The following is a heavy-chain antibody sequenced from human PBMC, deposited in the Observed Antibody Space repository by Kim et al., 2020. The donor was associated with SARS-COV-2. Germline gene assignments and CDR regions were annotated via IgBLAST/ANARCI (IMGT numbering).Heavy chain of an antibody. V-gene: IGHV3-30-3*01. CDR1: GFTFSSYA. CDR2: ISYDGSNK. D-gene: IGHD1-26*01. Sequence: GGSLRLSCAASGFTFSSYAMHWVRQAPGKGLEWVAVISYDGSNKYYADSVKGRFTISRDNSKNTLYLQMNSLRAEDTAVYYCATPYSGSYLDYFDYWGQG. J-gene: IGHJ4*02. CDR3: ATPYSGSYLDYFDY.